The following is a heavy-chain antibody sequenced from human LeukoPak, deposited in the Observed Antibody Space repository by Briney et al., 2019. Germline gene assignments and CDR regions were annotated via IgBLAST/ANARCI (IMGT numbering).Heavy chain of an antibody. CDR3: ARELTYYDSSGYHSRGLDY. CDR2: INIDGSST. V-gene: IGHV3-74*01. Sequence: GGSLRLSCAASGFTFSSYSMNWVRQAPGKGLVWVSRINIDGSSTSYADSVKGRFTISRDNAKNTLYLQMNSLRAEDTAVYYCARELTYYDSSGYHSRGLDYWGQGTLVTVSS. D-gene: IGHD3-22*01. CDR1: GFTFSSYS. J-gene: IGHJ4*02.